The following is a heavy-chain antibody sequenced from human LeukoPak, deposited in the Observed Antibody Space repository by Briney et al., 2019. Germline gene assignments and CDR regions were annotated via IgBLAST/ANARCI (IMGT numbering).Heavy chain of an antibody. CDR3: ARGYSSSWYLNWFDP. J-gene: IGHJ5*02. Sequence: SETLSLTCAVSGGSISRGGYSWSWIRQPPGKGLEWIGYFYYSGSTYYNPSLKSRVTISVDTSRNQFSLKLNSVTAADTAVYYCARGYSSSWYLNWFDPWGQGTLVTVSS. CDR2: FYYSGST. V-gene: IGHV4-30-4*07. D-gene: IGHD6-13*01. CDR1: GGSISRGGYS.